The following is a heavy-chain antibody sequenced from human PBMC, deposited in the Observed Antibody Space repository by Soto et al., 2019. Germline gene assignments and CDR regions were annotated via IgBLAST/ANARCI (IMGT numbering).Heavy chain of an antibody. J-gene: IGHJ5*02. CDR3: AREPALHLGDSWWWFDP. V-gene: IGHV4-61*01. Sequence: QVQLQETGPGLVKPSETLSLTCTVSGDSVTTDHYYWNWIRQPPGKGLEWIGYLSYSGTTNYNPSLESRVTISIDTSKSQFSLHLSSVTAADTVVYYCAREPALHLGDSWWWFDPWGQGTLVTVSS. D-gene: IGHD3-16*01. CDR1: GDSVTTDHYY. CDR2: LSYSGTT.